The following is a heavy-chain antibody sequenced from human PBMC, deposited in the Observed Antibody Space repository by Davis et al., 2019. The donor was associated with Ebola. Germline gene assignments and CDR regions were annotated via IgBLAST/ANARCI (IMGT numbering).Heavy chain of an antibody. CDR3: AGHYYGSRSYNINWFDP. CDR2: INAGNGNT. V-gene: IGHV1-3*01. CDR1: VYTFTGYV. Sequence: ASVPVPRKASVYTFTGYVMHWVRQAAGRRLEWMGWINAGNGNTKYSQTFQGRVTITRDTSASTVYMELSSLRSEDTAVYYCAGHYYGSRSYNINWFDPWGQVTLVTVSS. D-gene: IGHD3-10*01. J-gene: IGHJ5*02.